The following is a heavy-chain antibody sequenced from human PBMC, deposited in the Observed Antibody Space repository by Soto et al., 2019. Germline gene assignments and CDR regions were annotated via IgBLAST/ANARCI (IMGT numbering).Heavy chain of an antibody. CDR3: ARDRFRTASSCYFT. CDR1: GFSFRSYA. Sequence: EVLLLESGGGLVHPGGSLRLSCAGSGFSFRSYAIAWVRQAPGKGLEWVSAISGDAATTSYAESVKGRFAISRDNSQSTLYLQMSSLRGEDTAVYYCARDRFRTASSCYFTWGQGTLVTVSS. V-gene: IGHV3-23*01. D-gene: IGHD2-2*01. J-gene: IGHJ5*02. CDR2: ISGDAATT.